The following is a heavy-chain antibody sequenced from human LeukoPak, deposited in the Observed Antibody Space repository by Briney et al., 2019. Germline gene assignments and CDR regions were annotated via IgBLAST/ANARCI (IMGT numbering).Heavy chain of an antibody. CDR2: IIPIFGTA. J-gene: IGHJ4*02. CDR1: GGTFSSYA. CDR3: ARDDYGGNTHFDY. D-gene: IGHD4-23*01. Sequence: SVKVSCKASGGTFSSYAISWVRQAPGQGLEWMGGIIPIFGTANYAQKFQGRVTITADESTSTAYMELSSLRSEDTAVYYCARDDYGGNTHFDYWGQGNLVTVSS. V-gene: IGHV1-69*13.